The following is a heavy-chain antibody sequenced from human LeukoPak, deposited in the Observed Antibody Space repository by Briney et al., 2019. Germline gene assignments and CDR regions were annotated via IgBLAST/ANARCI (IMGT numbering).Heavy chain of an antibody. Sequence: GGSLRLSCAASGFTFSSYWIHWVRQAPGKGLVWVSRIKSDGSSTSYADSVKGRLTISRDNAKNTLYLQMNSLRAEDTAVYYCASFSEYVWGQGTTVTVSS. V-gene: IGHV3-74*01. J-gene: IGHJ6*02. CDR1: GFTFSSYW. CDR3: ASFSEYV. D-gene: IGHD1-14*01. CDR2: IKSDGSST.